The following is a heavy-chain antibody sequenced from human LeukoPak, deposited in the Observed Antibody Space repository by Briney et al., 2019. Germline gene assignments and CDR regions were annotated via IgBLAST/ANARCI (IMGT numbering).Heavy chain of an antibody. CDR1: GFTFSSYA. V-gene: IGHV3-23*01. CDR2: ISGSGGST. D-gene: IGHD3-10*01. J-gene: IGHJ4*02. Sequence: GGSLRLSCAASGFTFSSYAMSWVRQAPGKGLEWVSAISGSGGSTYYADSVKGRFTISRDNSKNTPYLQMNSLRAEDTVLYYCAKYVELGHLDYWGQGTLVTVSS. CDR3: AKYVELGHLDY.